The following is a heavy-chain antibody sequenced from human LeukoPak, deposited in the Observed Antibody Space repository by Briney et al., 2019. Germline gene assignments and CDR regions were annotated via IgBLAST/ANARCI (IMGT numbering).Heavy chain of an antibody. D-gene: IGHD7-27*01. J-gene: IGHJ4*02. CDR2: LYTNDAT. V-gene: IGHV3-53*01. Sequence: GGSLRLSCAASGFTVSDNFMSWVRQAPGKGLEWVSTLYTNDATYYEDSVKGRFTISRDSSKNTLYFQMSSVRIEDTAVYYCARDLPGAARGFDYWGQGTLVTVSS. CDR3: ARDLPGAARGFDY. CDR1: GFTVSDNF.